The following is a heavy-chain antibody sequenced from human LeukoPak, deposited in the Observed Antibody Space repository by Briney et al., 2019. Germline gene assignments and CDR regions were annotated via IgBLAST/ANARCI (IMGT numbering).Heavy chain of an antibody. Sequence: PGGSLRLSCTASGFSFNTYNMNWVRQAPGKGLEWVLSISDSSTYIYYADSVRGRFTISRDNAKNSLYLQKNSLRAEDTAVYYCARSTWITMISFDSWGQGTLVTVSS. CDR2: ISDSSTYI. CDR3: ARSTWITMISFDS. V-gene: IGHV3-21*01. CDR1: GFSFNTYN. J-gene: IGHJ4*02. D-gene: IGHD3-22*01.